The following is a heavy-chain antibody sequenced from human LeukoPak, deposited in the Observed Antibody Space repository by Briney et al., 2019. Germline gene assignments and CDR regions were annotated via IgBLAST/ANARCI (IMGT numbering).Heavy chain of an antibody. J-gene: IGHJ4*02. V-gene: IGHV4-59*01. CDR2: IYYSGST. CDR3: ARSPDYGEPFDY. Sequence: SETLSLTCTVSGGSISSYYWSWIRQPPGKGLEWIGYIYYSGSTNYNPSLKSRVTISVDTSKNQLSLKLSSVTAADTAVYYCARSPDYGEPFDYWGQGTLVTVSS. D-gene: IGHD4-17*01. CDR1: GGSISSYY.